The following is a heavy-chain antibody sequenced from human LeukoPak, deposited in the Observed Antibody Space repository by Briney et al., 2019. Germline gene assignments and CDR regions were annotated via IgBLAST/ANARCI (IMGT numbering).Heavy chain of an antibody. V-gene: IGHV4-34*01. CDR1: GGSFSDYY. J-gene: IGHJ4*02. CDR2: INQSGST. CDR3: ARERSSQRGPSRLENNY. D-gene: IGHD3-10*01. Sequence: KPSETLSLTCAVYGGSFSDYYWSWIRRPPGKGLEWIGEINQSGSTNYNPSLKSRVTISVDTSKNQFSLKVNSLTAADTAIYYCARERSSQRGPSRLENNYWGQGALVTVSS.